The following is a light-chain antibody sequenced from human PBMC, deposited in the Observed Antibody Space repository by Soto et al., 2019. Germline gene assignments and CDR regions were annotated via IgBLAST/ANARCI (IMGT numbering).Light chain of an antibody. CDR1: QSVSSSY. V-gene: IGKV3-20*01. Sequence: EIVLTQSPGTLSLSPGERATLSCRASQSVSSSYLAWYQQKPGQAPRHLIYGASSRATGIPDRFSGSGSGTDFTLTISRLEPEDFAVYYCQQYGSSPPYTFGQGTQLEIK. CDR2: GAS. J-gene: IGKJ2*01. CDR3: QQYGSSPPYT.